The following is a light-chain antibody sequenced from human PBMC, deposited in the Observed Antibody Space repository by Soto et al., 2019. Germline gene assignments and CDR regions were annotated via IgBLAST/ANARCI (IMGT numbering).Light chain of an antibody. J-gene: IGLJ3*02. CDR3: SSYCTSSTRV. Sequence: QSALTQPASVSGSPGQSIIISCSGTSSDVGAYNYVSWYQRYPGKAPKLMIYDVSNRPSGVSNRFSGSKSGNTASLTISGLQAEDEADYYCSSYCTSSTRVFGGGTKVTVL. CDR2: DVS. CDR1: SSDVGAYNY. V-gene: IGLV2-14*01.